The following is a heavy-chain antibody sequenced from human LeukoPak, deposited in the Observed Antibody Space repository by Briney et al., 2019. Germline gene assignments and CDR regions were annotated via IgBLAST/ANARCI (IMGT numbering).Heavy chain of an antibody. J-gene: IGHJ5*02. Sequence: GGSLRLSCAATGFTFSSYWLHWVRQAPGKGLTWVSRINTDGSRINYADSVKGRFTSSRDNAKNTLYLRMNSLRVEDTAVYFCARGGPVYDPHWYDPWGQGTQVTVSS. CDR3: ARGGPVYDPHWYDP. CDR1: GFTFSSYW. V-gene: IGHV3-74*01. CDR2: INTDGSRI. D-gene: IGHD3-3*01.